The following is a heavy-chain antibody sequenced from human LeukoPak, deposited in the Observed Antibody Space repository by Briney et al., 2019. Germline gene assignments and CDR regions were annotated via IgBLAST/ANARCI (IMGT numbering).Heavy chain of an antibody. J-gene: IGHJ5*02. D-gene: IGHD1-14*01. CDR3: AKDDTGLHGNWFDP. V-gene: IGHV3-48*01. CDR2: ISSSSSTI. Sequence: GGSLRLSCAASGFIFTSYSMNWVRQAPGKGLEWISYISSSSSTIYYADSVKGRFTISRDNSKNTLYLQMNSLRAEDTAVYYCAKDDTGLHGNWFDPWGQGTLVTASS. CDR1: GFIFTSYS.